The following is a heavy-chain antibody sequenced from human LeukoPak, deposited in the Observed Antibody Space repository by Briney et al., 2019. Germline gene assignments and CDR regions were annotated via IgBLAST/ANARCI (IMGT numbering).Heavy chain of an antibody. Sequence: PGGSLRLSCAASGFTFSSLAMSWVRQAPGKGLEWVSAISGSGGSTYYADSVKGRFTISRDNSKNTLYLQMNSLRAEDTAVYYCARVDDILTDGMDVWGQGTTVTVSS. CDR3: ARVDDILTDGMDV. CDR2: ISGSGGST. V-gene: IGHV3-23*01. J-gene: IGHJ6*02. D-gene: IGHD3-9*01. CDR1: GFTFSSLA.